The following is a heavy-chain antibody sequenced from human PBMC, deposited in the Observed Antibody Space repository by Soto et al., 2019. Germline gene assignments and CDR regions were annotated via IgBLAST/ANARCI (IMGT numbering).Heavy chain of an antibody. CDR1: GRSFSGYY. V-gene: IGHV4-34*01. D-gene: IGHD3-10*01. CDR2: INHSGST. J-gene: IGHJ6*02. CDR3: ARGDHGSGSYKPNYYYYYGMDV. Sequence: SETLSLTCAVDGRSFSGYYWRWIRLHPGKGLEWIGLINHSGSTNHNPSLKSRVTISVDTSKNQFSLKLSSVTAADTAVYYCARGDHGSGSYKPNYYYYYGMDVWGQGTTVT.